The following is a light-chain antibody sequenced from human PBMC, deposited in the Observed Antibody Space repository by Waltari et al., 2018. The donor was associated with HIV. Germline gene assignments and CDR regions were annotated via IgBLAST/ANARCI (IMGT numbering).Light chain of an antibody. V-gene: IGLV2-11*01. J-gene: IGLJ2*01. Sequence: QSALAQPRSVSGSAGQALTIPCTGPNSDVGGYHYVSWCQQHPGKAHKLNIYDVSKRPSGVPDRFAGSKSGSTASLTISGLQAEDEADYYCCSYAGSYRGVFGGGTKLTVL. CDR1: NSDVGGYHY. CDR3: CSYAGSYRGV. CDR2: DVS.